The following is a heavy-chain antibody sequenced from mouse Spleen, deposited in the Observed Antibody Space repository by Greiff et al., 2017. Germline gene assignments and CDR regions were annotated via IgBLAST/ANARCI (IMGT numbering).Heavy chain of an antibody. CDR3: ARHYYGAPDY. Sequence: DVQLQESGGGLVKPGGSLKLSCAASGFTFSDYGMHWVRQAPEKGLEWVAYISSGSSTIYYADTVKGRFTISRDNAKNTLFLQMTSLRSEGTAMYYCARHYYGAPDYWGQGTTLTVSS. CDR1: GFTFSDYG. V-gene: IGHV5-17*01. CDR2: ISSGSSTI. J-gene: IGHJ2*01. D-gene: IGHD1-2*01.